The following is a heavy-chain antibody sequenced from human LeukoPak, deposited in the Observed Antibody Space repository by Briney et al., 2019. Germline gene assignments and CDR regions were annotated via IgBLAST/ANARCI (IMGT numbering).Heavy chain of an antibody. V-gene: IGHV4-39*07. CDR3: ATSFYCGSATCKRDS. Sequence: SETLSLTCTVSGGSISSSSYYWGWIRQPPGKGLEWTGSLYYGGNTYYNPSLKSRLTMSIDTSKNQFSLRLSSVTAADTAVYYCATSFYCGSATCKRDSWGQGALVTVSS. J-gene: IGHJ5*01. D-gene: IGHD2-21*01. CDR1: GGSISSSSYY. CDR2: LYYGGNT.